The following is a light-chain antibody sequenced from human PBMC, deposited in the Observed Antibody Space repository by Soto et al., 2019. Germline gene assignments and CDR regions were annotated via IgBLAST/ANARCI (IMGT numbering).Light chain of an antibody. Sequence: DIPMTQSPSTLSVSVXASVTITCRASQSISSYLNWYQQKPGKAPKLLIYAASSLQSGVPSRFSGSGSGTDFTLTISSLQPEDFATYYCQQSYSTPRTFGQGTKVDIK. CDR3: QQSYSTPRT. CDR2: AAS. V-gene: IGKV1-39*01. CDR1: QSISSY. J-gene: IGKJ1*01.